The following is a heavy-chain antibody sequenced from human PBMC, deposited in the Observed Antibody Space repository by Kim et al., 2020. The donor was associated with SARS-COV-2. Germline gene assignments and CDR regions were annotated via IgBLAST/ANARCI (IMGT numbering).Heavy chain of an antibody. J-gene: IGHJ4*02. Sequence: GGSLRLSCAASGFTFSSYGMHWVRQAPGKGLEWVAVISYDGSNKYYADSVKGRFTISRDNSKNTLYLQMNSLRAEDTAVYYCAKDGRYSSGFNFDYWGQGTLVTVSS. V-gene: IGHV3-30*18. CDR2: ISYDGSNK. D-gene: IGHD6-19*01. CDR1: GFTFSSYG. CDR3: AKDGRYSSGFNFDY.